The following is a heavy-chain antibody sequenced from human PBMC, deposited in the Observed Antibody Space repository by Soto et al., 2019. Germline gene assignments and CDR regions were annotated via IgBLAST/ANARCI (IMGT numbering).Heavy chain of an antibody. D-gene: IGHD1-26*01. V-gene: IGHV3-23*01. J-gene: IGHJ6*02. Sequence: GGSLRLSCTASGFSFGAFAMSWVRQGPGKGLEWVSSISLSLVGPHYGDSVKGRFTISRDDSKKTVYLQMNSLRADDTAVYYCAGHTGSHSDNYRIDVWGQGTTVTVSS. CDR1: GFSFGAFA. CDR3: AGHTGSHSDNYRIDV. CDR2: ISLSLVGP.